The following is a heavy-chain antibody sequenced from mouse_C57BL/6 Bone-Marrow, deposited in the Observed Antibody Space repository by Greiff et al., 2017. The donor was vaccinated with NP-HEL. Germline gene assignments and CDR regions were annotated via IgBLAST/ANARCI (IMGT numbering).Heavy chain of an antibody. Sequence: EVMLVESGGGLVQPGGSLKLSCAASGFTFSDYGMAWVRQAPRKGPEWVAFISNLAYSIYYADTVTGRFTISRENAKNTLYLEMSSLRSEDTAMYYCARHAYGSSWYFDVWGTGTTVTVSS. J-gene: IGHJ1*03. CDR2: ISNLAYSI. D-gene: IGHD1-1*01. CDR3: ARHAYGSSWYFDV. V-gene: IGHV5-15*01. CDR1: GFTFSDYG.